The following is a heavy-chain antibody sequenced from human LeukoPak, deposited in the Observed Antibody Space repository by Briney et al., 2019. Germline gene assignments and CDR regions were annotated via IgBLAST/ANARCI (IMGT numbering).Heavy chain of an antibody. CDR1: GFIFSTYD. CDR2: ISREGGIA. D-gene: IGHD2-21*02. CDR3: ARHFTTASIDH. V-gene: IGHV3-30-3*01. Sequence: GRSLRHSCAASGFIFSTYDMHSVRPAPGKGVEWVAVISREGGIAYHADSVKGRLTIPRDNSKNNLYLQMNSLRADDTAVYYCARHFTTASIDHWGQGNLVTVSS. J-gene: IGHJ4*02.